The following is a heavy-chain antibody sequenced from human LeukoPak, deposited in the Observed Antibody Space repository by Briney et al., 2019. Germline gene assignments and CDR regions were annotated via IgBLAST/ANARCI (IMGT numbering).Heavy chain of an antibody. CDR3: AKGPQTGWFDT. CDR2: INHSGNT. CDR1: GGSLRGHF. Sequence: SETLSLTCAVYGGSLRGHFCSWIRQPPGKGLEWIGVINHSGNTNYNPSLKSRVTMSVDTSKNQFSLRLNSVTAADTAVYYCAKGPQTGWFDTWGQGTLVTVSS. D-gene: IGHD3-10*01. V-gene: IGHV4-34*01. J-gene: IGHJ5*02.